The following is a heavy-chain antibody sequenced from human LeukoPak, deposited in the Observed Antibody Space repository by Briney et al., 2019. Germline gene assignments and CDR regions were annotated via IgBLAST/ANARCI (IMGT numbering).Heavy chain of an antibody. Sequence: ASVKVSCKASGYTFTNYAMHWVRQAPGQRLEWMGWINAVNGNTKYSQEFQGRVTISRDTSASTAYMELRSLRSEDTAVYYCAGVDSAIPDAFRIWGQGTMVTVSS. D-gene: IGHD5-18*01. V-gene: IGHV1-3*03. J-gene: IGHJ3*02. CDR3: AGVDSAIPDAFRI. CDR1: GYTFTNYA. CDR2: INAVNGNT.